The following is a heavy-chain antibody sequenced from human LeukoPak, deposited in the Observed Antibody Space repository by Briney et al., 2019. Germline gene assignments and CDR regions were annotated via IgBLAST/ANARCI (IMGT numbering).Heavy chain of an antibody. CDR1: GFTVSSNY. D-gene: IGHD1-26*01. J-gene: IGHJ4*02. V-gene: IGHV3-53*01. CDR3: AKDAVGATAYYFDY. Sequence: GGSLRLSCAASGFTVSSNYMSWVRQAPGKGLEWVSAISSSGDTYYAGSVKGRFTISRDNSKNTLYMQINSLRADDTAVYYCAKDAVGATAYYFDYWGQGILVTVSS. CDR2: ISSSGDT.